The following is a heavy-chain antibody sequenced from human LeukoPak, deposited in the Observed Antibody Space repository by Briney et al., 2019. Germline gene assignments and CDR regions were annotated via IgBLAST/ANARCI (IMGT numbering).Heavy chain of an antibody. Sequence: ASVKVSCKASGGTFSSYAISWVRQAPGQGLEWMGGIIPIFGTANYAQKFQGRVTITADESTSTAYMELSSLRSEDTAVYYCAGDTRARYFDWLLSGGDAFDIWGQGTMVTVSS. CDR2: IIPIFGTA. J-gene: IGHJ3*02. CDR1: GGTFSSYA. V-gene: IGHV1-69*01. D-gene: IGHD3-9*01. CDR3: AGDTRARYFDWLLSGGDAFDI.